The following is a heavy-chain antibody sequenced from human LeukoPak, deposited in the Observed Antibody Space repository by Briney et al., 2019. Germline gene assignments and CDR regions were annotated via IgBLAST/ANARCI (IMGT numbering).Heavy chain of an antibody. CDR3: ASKGSGSYYTAYYGMDV. J-gene: IGHJ6*02. D-gene: IGHD3-10*01. Sequence: ASVKVSCKASGGTFSSYAISWVRQAPGQGLEWMGGIIPIFGTANYAQKFQGRVTITADESTGTAYMELSSLRSEDTAVYYCASKGSGSYYTAYYGMDVWGQGTTVTVSS. V-gene: IGHV1-69*13. CDR1: GGTFSSYA. CDR2: IIPIFGTA.